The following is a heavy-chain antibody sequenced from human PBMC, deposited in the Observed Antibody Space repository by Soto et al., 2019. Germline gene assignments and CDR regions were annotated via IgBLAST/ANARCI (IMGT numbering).Heavy chain of an antibody. Sequence: QVQLVQSGAEVKKPGASVKLSCKASGYTFTNYYIHWVRQAPGQGLEWMAIINPNGGSTNYAQKFQGRVTLTRDTSTSTVYMDLSSLKYEDTAVYYCARGLAAGDYWGQGTLVTVSS. CDR2: INPNGGST. J-gene: IGHJ4*02. CDR3: ARGLAAGDY. V-gene: IGHV1-46*01. CDR1: GYTFTNYY. D-gene: IGHD6-13*01.